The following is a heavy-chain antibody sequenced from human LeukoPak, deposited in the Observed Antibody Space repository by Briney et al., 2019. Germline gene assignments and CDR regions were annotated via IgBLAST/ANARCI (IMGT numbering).Heavy chain of an antibody. D-gene: IGHD2-8*01. CDR1: GGSIRSSYYY. CDR2: INHSGST. J-gene: IGHJ3*02. Sequence: SETLSLTCTVSGGSIRSSYYYWGWIRQPPGKGLEWIGEINHSGSTNYNPSLKSRVTISVDTSKNQFSLKLSSVTAADTAVYYCARGPSGVAFIWGQGTMVTVSS. CDR3: ARGPSGVAFI. V-gene: IGHV4-39*07.